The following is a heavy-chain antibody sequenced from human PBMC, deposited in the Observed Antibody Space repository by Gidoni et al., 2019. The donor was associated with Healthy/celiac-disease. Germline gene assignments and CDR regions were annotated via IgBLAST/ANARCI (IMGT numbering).Heavy chain of an antibody. J-gene: IGHJ4*02. Sequence: QVQLVESGGGVVQPGRSLRLSCAASGFTFSSYVMHWVRQAPGKGLVWVAVISYDGSNKYYADSVEGRFTISRDNSKNTLYLQMNSLRAEDTAVYYCAKGERITMIVVVITGLGDWGQGTLVTVSS. D-gene: IGHD3-22*01. CDR3: AKGERITMIVVVITGLGD. CDR1: GFTFSSYV. V-gene: IGHV3-30*18. CDR2: ISYDGSNK.